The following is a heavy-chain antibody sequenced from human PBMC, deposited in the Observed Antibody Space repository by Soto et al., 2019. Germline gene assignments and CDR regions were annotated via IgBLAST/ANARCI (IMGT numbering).Heavy chain of an antibody. CDR3: ARERWMVVHGPYFDY. J-gene: IGHJ4*02. D-gene: IGHD3-22*01. Sequence: PSETLSLTCAVSGGSISSGGYSWSWIRQPPGKGLEWIGYIYYSGSTYYNPSLKSRVTISVDTSKNQFSLKLSSVTAADTAVYYCARERWMVVHGPYFDYWGQGTLVTVSS. V-gene: IGHV4-30-4*08. CDR2: IYYSGST. CDR1: GGSISSGGYS.